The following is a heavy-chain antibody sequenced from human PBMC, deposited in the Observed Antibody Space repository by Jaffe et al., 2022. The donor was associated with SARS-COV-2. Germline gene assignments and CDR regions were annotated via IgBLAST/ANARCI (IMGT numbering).Heavy chain of an antibody. CDR3: ARAAQAFIAAAITPGNWFDP. V-gene: IGHV1-69*01. D-gene: IGHD6-13*01. Sequence: QVQLVQSGAEVKKPGSSVKVSCKASGGTFSSYAISWVRQAPGQGLEWMGGIIPIFGTANYAQKFQGRVTITADESTSTAYMELSSLRSEDTAVYYCARAAQAFIAAAITPGNWFDPWGQGTLVTVSS. CDR1: GGTFSSYA. CDR2: IIPIFGTA. J-gene: IGHJ5*02.